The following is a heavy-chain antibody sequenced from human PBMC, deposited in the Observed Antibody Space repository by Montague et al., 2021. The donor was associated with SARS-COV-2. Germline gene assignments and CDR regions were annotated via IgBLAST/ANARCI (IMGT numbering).Heavy chain of an antibody. CDR1: GYSINSNYY. V-gene: IGHV4-38-2*02. D-gene: IGHD3-10*01. Sequence: SETLSLTCTVAGYSINSNYYWGWIRQPPGKGLEWIGCSYHSGTTHFHPSLNSRVTISLATSINHFSLKVTSVTAAATAVYYCARAPYYGPGKPYQFDYWGRGTLVTVSS. CDR3: ARAPYYGPGKPYQFDY. J-gene: IGHJ4*02. CDR2: SYHSGTT.